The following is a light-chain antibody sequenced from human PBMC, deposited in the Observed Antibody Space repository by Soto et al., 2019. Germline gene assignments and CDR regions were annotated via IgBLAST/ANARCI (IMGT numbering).Light chain of an antibody. CDR3: HQYDSSPT. CDR1: QIITSNY. V-gene: IGKV3-20*01. J-gene: IGKJ4*01. CDR2: GAS. Sequence: EIVLTQSPGTLSLSPGERATLSCRASQIITSNYLAWYQQRPGTAPSLLIYGASSRATGIPDRFSGSGSGTDFTLTVSRLEPDDFAVYYCHQYDSSPTFGGGTKVEI.